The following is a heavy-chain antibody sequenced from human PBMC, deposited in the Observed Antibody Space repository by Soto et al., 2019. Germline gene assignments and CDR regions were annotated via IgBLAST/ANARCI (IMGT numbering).Heavy chain of an antibody. J-gene: IGHJ4*02. CDR1: GFTFSSYV. CDR3: AKRRGEGFFDY. D-gene: IGHD3-16*01. CDR2: IGGTSGST. Sequence: EVHLLESGGGLVQPWGSLRLSCAASGFTFSSYVMGWVRQAPGKGLEWVSAIGGTSGSTYYANSVRGRFTISRDNSKNTVYLQMNSLRADDTAVYFCAKRRGEGFFDYWGQGTLVTFSS. V-gene: IGHV3-23*01.